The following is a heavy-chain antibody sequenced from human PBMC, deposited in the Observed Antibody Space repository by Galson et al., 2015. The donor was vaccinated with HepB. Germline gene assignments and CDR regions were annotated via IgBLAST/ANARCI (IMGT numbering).Heavy chain of an antibody. Sequence: SLRLSCAASGFTFSSYSMNWVRQAPGKGLEWVSSISSSSSYIYYADSVKGRFTISRDNAKNSLYLQMNSLRAEDTAVYYCARDPPRSGYYYGSLFDYWGQGTLVTVSS. D-gene: IGHD3-22*01. CDR1: GFTFSSYS. V-gene: IGHV3-21*01. CDR2: ISSSSSYI. CDR3: ARDPPRSGYYYGSLFDY. J-gene: IGHJ4*02.